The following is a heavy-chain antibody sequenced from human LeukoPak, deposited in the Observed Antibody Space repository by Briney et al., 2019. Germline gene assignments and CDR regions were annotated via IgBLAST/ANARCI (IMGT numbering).Heavy chain of an antibody. CDR1: GFTFSGSA. J-gene: IGHJ6*03. CDR3: TRQEGIAVAFYYYYYMDV. CDR2: IRSKANSYAT. V-gene: IGHV3-73*01. D-gene: IGHD6-19*01. Sequence: GGSLRLSCAASGFTFSGSAMHWVRQASGKGLEWVGRIRSKANSYATAYAASVKGRFTISRDDSKNTAYLQMNSLKTEDTAVYYCTRQEGIAVAFYYYYYMDVWGKGTTVTVSS.